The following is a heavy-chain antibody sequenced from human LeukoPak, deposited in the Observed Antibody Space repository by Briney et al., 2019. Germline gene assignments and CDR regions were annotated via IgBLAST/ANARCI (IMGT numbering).Heavy chain of an antibody. CDR2: ISYDGSNK. J-gene: IGHJ2*01. CDR3: ARGVVTPDWYFDL. Sequence: GRSLRLSCAASGFTFSSYAMHWVRQVPGKGLEWVAVISYDGSNKYYADSVKGRFTISRDNSKNTLYLQMNSLRAEDTAVYYCARGVVTPDWYFDLWGRGTLVTVSS. D-gene: IGHD4-23*01. V-gene: IGHV3-30-3*01. CDR1: GFTFSSYA.